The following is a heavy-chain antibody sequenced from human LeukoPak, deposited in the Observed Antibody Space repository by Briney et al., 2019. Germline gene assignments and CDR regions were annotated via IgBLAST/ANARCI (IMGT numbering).Heavy chain of an antibody. Sequence: SETLSLTCTVSGYSISSGYYWGWIRQPPGKGLEWFGSIYHSGSTYYNPSLKSRVTISVDTSKNQFSLKLSSVTAADTAVYYCARDQGGSWSRFDYWGQGTLVTVSS. J-gene: IGHJ4*02. D-gene: IGHD6-13*01. CDR3: ARDQGGSWSRFDY. CDR1: GYSISSGYY. CDR2: IYHSGST. V-gene: IGHV4-38-2*02.